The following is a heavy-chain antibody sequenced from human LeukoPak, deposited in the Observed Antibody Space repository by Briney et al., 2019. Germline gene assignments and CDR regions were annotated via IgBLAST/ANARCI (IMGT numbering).Heavy chain of an antibody. CDR1: GGSISRGSYY. CDR3: ARAGGGSLFDY. CDR2: VYTSGST. V-gene: IGHV4-61*02. Sequence: SQTLSLTCNVSGGSISRGSYYWSWIRQPAGKGLEWIGRVYTSGSTNYNPSLKSRVTISVDTSKNQFSLKLSSVTAADTAVYYCARAGGGSLFDYWGQGTLVTVSS. J-gene: IGHJ4*02. D-gene: IGHD4-23*01.